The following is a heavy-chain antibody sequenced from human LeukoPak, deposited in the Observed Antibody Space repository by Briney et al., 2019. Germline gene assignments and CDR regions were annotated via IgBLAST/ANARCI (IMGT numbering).Heavy chain of an antibody. J-gene: IGHJ5*02. CDR2: INPNSGGT. CDR3: ASKFGGRGYSYGYSSPFDP. CDR1: GYTFTGYY. D-gene: IGHD5-18*01. Sequence: ASVKVSCKASGYTFTGYYMHWVRQAPGQGLEWMGWINPNSGGTNYAQKFQGRVTMTRDTSISTAYMELSRLRSDDTAVYYCASKFGGRGYSYGYSSPFDPWGQGNLVTVSS. V-gene: IGHV1-2*02.